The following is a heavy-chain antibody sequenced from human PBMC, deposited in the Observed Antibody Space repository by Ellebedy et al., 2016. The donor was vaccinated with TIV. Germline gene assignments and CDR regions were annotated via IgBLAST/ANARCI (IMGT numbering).Heavy chain of an antibody. V-gene: IGHV3-23*01. CDR2: ISDGGDII. CDR3: AKELAVAGSYGMDV. D-gene: IGHD6-19*01. CDR1: GFTFSGYA. J-gene: IGHJ6*02. Sequence: PGGSLRLSCAASGFTFSGYAMSWVRQAPGKGLEWVSGISDGGDIIFYRDSVKGRFFMSRDNSKNTLYLQMNSLRAEDTAVYYCAKELAVAGSYGMDVWGQGTTVTVSS.